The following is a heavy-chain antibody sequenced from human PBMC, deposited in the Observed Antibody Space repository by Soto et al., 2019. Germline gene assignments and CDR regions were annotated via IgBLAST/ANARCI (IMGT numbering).Heavy chain of an antibody. CDR1: GYTLTTYG. CDR3: ARDYCSGTSCYGVDY. J-gene: IGHJ4*02. CDR2: ISTSSGDT. V-gene: IGHV1-18*04. D-gene: IGHD2-2*01. Sequence: QVQLVQSGFEVKKPGASVKVSCKASGYTLTTYGITWVRQAPGQGLEWMGWISTSSGDTKYAQKFEGRVTMTTDTSTNTVYMELRTLRSDDTALYYCARDYCSGTSCYGVDYWGQGILVTVSS.